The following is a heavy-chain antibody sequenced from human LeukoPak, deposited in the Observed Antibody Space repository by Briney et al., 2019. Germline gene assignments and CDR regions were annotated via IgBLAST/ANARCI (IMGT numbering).Heavy chain of an antibody. J-gene: IGHJ4*02. CDR3: ARDPRQLVLDY. CDR1: GYSISSGYY. CDR2: IYHSGST. V-gene: IGHV4-38-2*02. Sequence: SETLSLTCTVSGYSISSGYYWGWIRQPPGKGLEWIGSIYHSGSTYYNPSLKSRVTISVDTSKNQFSLKLSSVTAADTAVYYCARDPRQLVLDYWGQGTLVTVSS. D-gene: IGHD6-13*01.